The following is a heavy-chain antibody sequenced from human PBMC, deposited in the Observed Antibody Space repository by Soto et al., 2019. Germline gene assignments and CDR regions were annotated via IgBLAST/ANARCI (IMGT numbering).Heavy chain of an antibody. Sequence: SETLSLTCAVYGGSFSGYYWSWIRQPPGKGLEWIGEINHSGSTNYNPSLKSRVTISVDTSKNQFSLKLSSVTAADTAVYYCARGSVILREANTCRWYSRRYLYSGMVDWGQGATVTVFS. J-gene: IGHJ6*02. CDR1: GGSFSGYY. CDR2: INHSGST. D-gene: IGHD6-13*01. CDR3: ARGSVILREANTCRWYSRRYLYSGMVD. V-gene: IGHV4-34*01.